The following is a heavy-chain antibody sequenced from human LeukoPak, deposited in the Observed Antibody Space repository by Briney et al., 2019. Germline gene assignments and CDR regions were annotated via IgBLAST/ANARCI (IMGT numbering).Heavy chain of an antibody. J-gene: IGHJ4*02. CDR1: GYTFTSYG. CDR2: ISAYNGNT. CDR3: ARDLCSGGSCYFDY. V-gene: IGHV1-18*01. D-gene: IGHD2-15*01. Sequence: ASVKVSCKASGYTFTSYGISWVRQAPGQGLEWMGWISAYNGNTNYAQKLQGRVTTTTDTSTSTAYMELRSLRSDDTAVYYCARDLCSGGSCYFDYWGQGTLVTVSS.